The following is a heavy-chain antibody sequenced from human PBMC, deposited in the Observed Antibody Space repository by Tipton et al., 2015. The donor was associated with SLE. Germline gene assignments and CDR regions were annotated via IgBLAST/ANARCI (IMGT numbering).Heavy chain of an antibody. J-gene: IGHJ4*02. CDR2: IYYSGST. Sequence: TLSLTCAVYGGSFSGYYWSWIRQPPGKGLEWIGSIYYSGSTYYNPSLKSRVTISVDTSKNQFSLKLSSVTAADTAVYYCARGDGGSCFDSWGQGTLVTVSS. V-gene: IGHV4-34*01. CDR1: GGSFSGYY. D-gene: IGHD2-15*01. CDR3: ARGDGGSCFDS.